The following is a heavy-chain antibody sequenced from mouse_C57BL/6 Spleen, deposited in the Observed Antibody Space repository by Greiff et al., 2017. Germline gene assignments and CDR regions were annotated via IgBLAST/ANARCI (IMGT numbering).Heavy chain of an antibody. CDR1: GYTFTSYW. D-gene: IGHD1-1*01. J-gene: IGHJ2*01. CDR2: IYPGSGST. Sequence: QVQLQQPGAELVKPGASVKMSCKASGYTFTSYWINWVKQRPGQGLEWIGDIYPGSGSTNYNEKVKSKATLTVDTSSSTAYMQLSSLTSEDSAVYYCARREFYYGSSLGYWGQGTTLTVSS. V-gene: IGHV1-55*01. CDR3: ARREFYYGSSLGY.